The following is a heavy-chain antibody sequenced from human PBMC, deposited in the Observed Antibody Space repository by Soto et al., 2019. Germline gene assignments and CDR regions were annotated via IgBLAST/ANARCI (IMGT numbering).Heavy chain of an antibody. V-gene: IGHV4-30-2*01. Sequence: SETLSLTCAVSGGSISSGGYSWSWIRQPPGKGLEWIGYIYHSGSTYYNPSLKSRVTISVDRSKNQFSLKLRSVTAAYTAVYYCARGPPITMVRGVTQFDPWGQGTLGPVSS. D-gene: IGHD3-10*01. CDR2: IYHSGST. CDR1: GGSISSGGYS. J-gene: IGHJ5*02. CDR3: ARGPPITMVRGVTQFDP.